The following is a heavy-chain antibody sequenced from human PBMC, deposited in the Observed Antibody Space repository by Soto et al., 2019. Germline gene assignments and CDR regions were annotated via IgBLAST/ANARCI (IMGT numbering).Heavy chain of an antibody. J-gene: IGHJ6*02. CDR1: GYTFTSYG. D-gene: IGHD2-8*01. Sequence: ASVKVSCKASGYTFTSYGISWVRQAPGQGLEWMGWISAYNGNTNYAQKLQGRVTMTTDTSTSTAYMELRSLRSDDTAVYYCERHCTNGVCPYYYGMDVWGQGTTVTVSS. CDR3: ERHCTNGVCPYYYGMDV. V-gene: IGHV1-18*04. CDR2: ISAYNGNT.